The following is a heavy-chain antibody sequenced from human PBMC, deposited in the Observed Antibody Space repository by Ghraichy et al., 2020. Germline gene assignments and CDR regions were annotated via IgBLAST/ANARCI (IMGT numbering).Heavy chain of an antibody. CDR1: GDSISAASYN. Sequence: SETLSLTCSVSGDSISAASYNWGWARQPPGKGLEWIGSIGHSGSTYYSPSLKSRVTISADPSTNQFSLRLTSVTAADTAVYYCARHQLLGSSVNDWGQGILVTVSS. V-gene: IGHV4-39*01. D-gene: IGHD6-25*01. CDR2: IGHSGST. CDR3: ARHQLLGSSVND. J-gene: IGHJ4*02.